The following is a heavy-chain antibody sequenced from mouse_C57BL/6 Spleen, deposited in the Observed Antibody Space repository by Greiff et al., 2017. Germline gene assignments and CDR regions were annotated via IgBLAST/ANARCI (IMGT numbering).Heavy chain of an antibody. D-gene: IGHD1-1*01. CDR1: GYTFTSHW. Sequence: VQLQQPGAELVMPGASVKLSCKASGYTFTSHWMHWVKQRPGQGLEWIGEIDPSDSYTNYNQKFKGKSTLTVDKSSSTAYMQLSSLTSEDSAVYYCARSTTVVADYAMDYWGQGTSVTVSS. V-gene: IGHV1-69*01. CDR2: IDPSDSYT. J-gene: IGHJ4*01. CDR3: ARSTTVVADYAMDY.